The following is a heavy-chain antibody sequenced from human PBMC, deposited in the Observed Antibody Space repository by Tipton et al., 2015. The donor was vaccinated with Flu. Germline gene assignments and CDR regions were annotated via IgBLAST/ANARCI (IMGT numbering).Heavy chain of an antibody. CDR2: VSRTGST. V-gene: IGHV4-38-2*01. CDR1: GDSISSDFY. CDR3: ARRDYSNYVSDPKSWFDP. Sequence: LRLSCAVSGDSISSDFYWAWIRQFPGKGLEWIGTVSRTGSTTYNPSLKSRVTISIDTSKNHFSLKMKSVTASDMAVYYCARRDYSNYVSDPKSWFDPWGQGTLVTVSS. J-gene: IGHJ5*02. D-gene: IGHD4-11*01.